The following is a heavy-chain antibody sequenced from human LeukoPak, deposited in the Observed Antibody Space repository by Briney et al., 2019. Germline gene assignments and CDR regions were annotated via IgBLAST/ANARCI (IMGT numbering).Heavy chain of an antibody. D-gene: IGHD2-2*01. J-gene: IGHJ3*02. CDR1: GFTFSSYG. CDR3: ARGGYCTSTSCNLDDAFDI. CDR2: ITSRSSTI. Sequence: GGSLRLSCAASGFTFSSYGMNWVRQAPGKGLEWVSYITSRSSTIYYADSVKGRFTISIDNAKNALYLQTDNLRAEDTAVYYCARGGYCTSTSCNLDDAFDIWGRGTMVTVSS. V-gene: IGHV3-48*04.